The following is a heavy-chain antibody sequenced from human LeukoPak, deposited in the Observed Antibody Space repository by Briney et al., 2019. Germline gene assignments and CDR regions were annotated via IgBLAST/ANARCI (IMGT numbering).Heavy chain of an antibody. CDR1: GDSVSSNSVT. D-gene: IGHD2-2*01. CDR2: TYYRSTWYN. Sequence: SQTLSLTFAISGDSVSSNSVTWNWIRQSPSRGLEWLGRTYYRSTWYNDYAVSVRGRITVNPDTSKNQFSLHLNSVTPEDTAVNYCARRLTQYDCFDPWGQGILVTVSS. J-gene: IGHJ5*02. CDR3: ARRLTQYDCFDP. V-gene: IGHV6-1*01.